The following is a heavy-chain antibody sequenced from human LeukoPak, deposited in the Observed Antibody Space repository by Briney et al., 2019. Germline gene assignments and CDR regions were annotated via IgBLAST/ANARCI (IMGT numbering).Heavy chain of an antibody. CDR1: GDSISRGNYY. CDR3: ARDRAGDSFDI. CDR2: IHTSGST. D-gene: IGHD7-27*01. Sequence: SQTLSLTCTVSGDSISRGNYYWTWIRQPAGKRLEWIGRIHTSGSTHYNPSLKSQVTISMDTSKNQFSLNLNSVTAADTAVYYCARDRAGDSFDIWGQGTMVTVSS. V-gene: IGHV4-61*02. J-gene: IGHJ3*02.